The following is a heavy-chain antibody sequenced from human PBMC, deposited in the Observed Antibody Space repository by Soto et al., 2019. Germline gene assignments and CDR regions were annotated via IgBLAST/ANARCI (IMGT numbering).Heavy chain of an antibody. D-gene: IGHD3-10*01. J-gene: IGHJ4*02. V-gene: IGHV4-30-2*01. CDR3: ARNYSSGYFDY. CDR2: IYYSGGT. Sequence: SETLSLTCAVSGGSISSGGFSWTWIRQPPGKGLEFIGYIYYSGGTYYNPSLKSRVTISVDRSKNQFSLRLSSVTAEDTAVYYCARNYSSGYFDYWGQGTLVTVSS. CDR1: GGSISSGGFS.